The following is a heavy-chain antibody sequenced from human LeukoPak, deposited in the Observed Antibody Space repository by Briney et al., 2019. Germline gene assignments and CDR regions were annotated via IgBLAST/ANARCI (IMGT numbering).Heavy chain of an antibody. V-gene: IGHV3-53*01. Sequence: SGGSLRLSCGASGFTVSTNYMSWVRQAPGKGLEWVSVIYSDGRTYYADSVKGRFTISRDNSKNTLYLQMNSLRAEDTAVYYCARDSGRFDVFDIWGQGTMVTVSS. D-gene: IGHD3-10*01. CDR3: ARDSGRFDVFDI. CDR1: GFTVSTNY. CDR2: IYSDGRT. J-gene: IGHJ3*02.